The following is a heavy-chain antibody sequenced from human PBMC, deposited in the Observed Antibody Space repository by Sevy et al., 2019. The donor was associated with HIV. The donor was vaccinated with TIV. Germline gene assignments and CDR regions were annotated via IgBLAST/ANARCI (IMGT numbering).Heavy chain of an antibody. Sequence: GGSLRLSCAATGFTFSNYAMHWVRQAPGKGMEWVAIIWSDGAYQYHGHPVKGRFTISRDNSKNTLYLQMNNVRVEETAVYYCARGGYYYDNAAYYALDSWGQGTLVTVSS. CDR2: IWSDGAYQ. V-gene: IGHV3-33*01. D-gene: IGHD3-22*01. CDR1: GFTFSNYA. CDR3: ARGGYYYDNAAYYALDS. J-gene: IGHJ4*02.